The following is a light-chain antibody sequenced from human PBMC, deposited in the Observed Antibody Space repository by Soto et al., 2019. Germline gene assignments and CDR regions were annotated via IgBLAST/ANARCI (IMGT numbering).Light chain of an antibody. CDR2: ASS. V-gene: IGKV1-12*01. CDR1: QDILSW. CDR3: QQANSFPIT. Sequence: DIQMTQSPSSVSASVGDRVTITCRASQDILSWLAWYQQKPGEAPRLLIYASSNLQSGVPSRFSGSVPGTDFTLTISSLQPEDFATYYGQQANSFPITFGPGTRLDIK. J-gene: IGKJ3*01.